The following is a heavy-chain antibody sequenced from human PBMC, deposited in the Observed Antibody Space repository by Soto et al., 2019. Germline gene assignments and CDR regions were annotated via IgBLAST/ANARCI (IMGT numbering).Heavy chain of an antibody. D-gene: IGHD2-15*01. CDR1: GFTCSTYW. V-gene: IGHV3-7*03. CDR2: IGEDGSEK. Sequence: GGSLRLSCTASGFTCSTYWMSWVRQAPGMGLEGVSNIGEDGSEKYYVDSVKGRFTISRDNAKNSLYLQMNSLRADDTAVYYCARGSGGHNYYYGMDVWVQGPTVTVSS. J-gene: IGHJ6*02. CDR3: ARGSGGHNYYYGMDV.